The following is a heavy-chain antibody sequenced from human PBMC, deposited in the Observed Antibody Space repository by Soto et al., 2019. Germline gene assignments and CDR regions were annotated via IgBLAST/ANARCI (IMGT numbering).Heavy chain of an antibody. CDR3: ARTPLWSGYRYFDY. CDR1: GYTFTSYA. V-gene: IGHV1-3*01. Sequence: RASVKVSCKASGYTFTSYAMHWVRQAPGQRLEWMGWINAGNGNTKYSQKFQGRVTITRDTSASTAYMELSSLRSEDTAVYYCARTPLWSGYRYFDYWGQGTLVTVSS. CDR2: INAGNGNT. D-gene: IGHD3-3*01. J-gene: IGHJ4*02.